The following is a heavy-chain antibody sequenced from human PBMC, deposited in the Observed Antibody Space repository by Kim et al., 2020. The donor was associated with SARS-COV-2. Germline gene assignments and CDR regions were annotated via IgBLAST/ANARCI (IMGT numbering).Heavy chain of an antibody. CDR2: IYTSGST. V-gene: IGHV4-4*07. CDR1: GGSISSYY. D-gene: IGHD3-9*01. Sequence: SETLSLTCTVSGGSISSYYWSWIRQPAGKGLEWIGRIYTSGSTNYNPSLKSRVTMSVDTSKNQFSLKLSSVTAADTAVYYCASGYYDILTGIRESLDYWGQGTLVTVSS. CDR3: ASGYYDILTGIRESLDY. J-gene: IGHJ4*02.